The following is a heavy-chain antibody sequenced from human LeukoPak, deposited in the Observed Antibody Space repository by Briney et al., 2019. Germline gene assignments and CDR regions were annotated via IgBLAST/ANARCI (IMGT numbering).Heavy chain of an antibody. J-gene: IGHJ4*02. CDR1: GFSLSTDGVS. CDR3: AHRLAMSSPRLPGKDY. D-gene: IGHD1-26*01. Sequence: SGPTLVKPTQTLTLTCTFSGFSLSTDGVSVGWIRQPPGKALEWLSLIYWDGDKRYSPSLKSRLTITKDTSKNQVVLTMTNMDPVDTATYYCAHRLAMSSPRLPGKDYWGQGTLVTVSS. CDR2: IYWDGDK. V-gene: IGHV2-5*02.